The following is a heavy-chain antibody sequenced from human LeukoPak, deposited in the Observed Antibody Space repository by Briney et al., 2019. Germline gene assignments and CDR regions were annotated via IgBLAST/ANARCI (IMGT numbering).Heavy chain of an antibody. CDR1: GYTFSNYG. J-gene: IGHJ4*02. Sequence: ASVKVSCKASGYTFSNYGISWVRQAPGQGLEWMGWISAYNGNTNYAQKLQGRVTMTTDTSTSTAYMELRSLRSDDTAVYYCATGKRVVTYDYWGQGTLVTVSS. V-gene: IGHV1-18*01. D-gene: IGHD2-2*01. CDR3: ATGKRVVTYDY. CDR2: ISAYNGNT.